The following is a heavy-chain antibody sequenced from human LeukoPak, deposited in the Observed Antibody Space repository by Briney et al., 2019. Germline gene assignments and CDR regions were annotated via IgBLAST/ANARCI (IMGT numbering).Heavy chain of an antibody. Sequence: GGSLRLSCAASGFTFSSFAMHWVRQAPGKGLEWVSSISSSSSYIYYADSVKGRFTISRDNAKNSLYLQMNSLRAEDTAVYYCARDQDSDIVVVVAAYNWFDPWGQGTLVTVSS. V-gene: IGHV3-21*01. J-gene: IGHJ5*02. CDR2: ISSSSSYI. D-gene: IGHD2-15*01. CDR1: GFTFSSFA. CDR3: ARDQDSDIVVVVAAYNWFDP.